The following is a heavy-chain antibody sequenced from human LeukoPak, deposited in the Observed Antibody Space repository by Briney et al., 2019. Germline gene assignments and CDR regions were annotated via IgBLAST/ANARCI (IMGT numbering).Heavy chain of an antibody. V-gene: IGHV5-51*01. Sequence: GESLKISCKGSGYSFTSYWIGWVRQMPGKGLEWMGFIYPGDSDTRYSPSFQGQVTISVDKSINTAYVQWSSLKASDTAMYYCARRVVNNRNWYFNLWGRGTLVTVSS. D-gene: IGHD4-23*01. CDR3: ARRVVNNRNWYFNL. CDR1: GYSFTSYW. CDR2: IYPGDSDT. J-gene: IGHJ2*01.